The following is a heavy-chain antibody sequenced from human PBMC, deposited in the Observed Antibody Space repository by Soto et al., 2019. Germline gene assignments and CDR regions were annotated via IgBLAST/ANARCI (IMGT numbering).Heavy chain of an antibody. CDR1: GYTFTSYG. CDR3: ARSVGITMVRGVIRPRYFAY. Sequence: ASVKVSCKASGYTFTSYGISWVRQAPGQGLEWMGWISAYNGNTNYAQKLQGRVTMTTDTSTSTAYMELRSLRSDDTAVYYCARSVGITMVRGVIRPRYFAYWGQGTLVTVSS. J-gene: IGHJ4*02. D-gene: IGHD3-10*01. CDR2: ISAYNGNT. V-gene: IGHV1-18*01.